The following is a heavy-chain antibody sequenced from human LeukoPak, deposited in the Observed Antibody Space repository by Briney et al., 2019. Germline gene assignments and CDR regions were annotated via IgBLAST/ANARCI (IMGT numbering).Heavy chain of an antibody. CDR1: GGSISSYY. D-gene: IGHD6-13*01. V-gene: IGHV4-4*07. Sequence: SETLSLTCTVSGGSISSYYWSWIRQPAGKGLEWIGRIYTSGSTNYNPSLKSRVTMSVDTSKSQFSLKLSSVTAADTAVYYCARDGVLEQQLVHYHYFDYWGQGTLVTVSS. CDR3: ARDGVLEQQLVHYHYFDY. CDR2: IYTSGST. J-gene: IGHJ4*02.